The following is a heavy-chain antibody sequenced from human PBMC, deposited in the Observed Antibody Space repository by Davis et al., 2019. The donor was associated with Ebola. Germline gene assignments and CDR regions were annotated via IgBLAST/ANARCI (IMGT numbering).Heavy chain of an antibody. Sequence: PGGSLRLSCAASGFTFDDYGMSWVRQAPGKGLEWVAVISYDGSNKYYADSVKGRFTISRDNSKNTLYLQMNSLRAEDTAVYYCARSGGGVVVPTMGAFDIWGQGTMVTVSS. D-gene: IGHD2-2*01. CDR3: ARSGGGVVVPTMGAFDI. CDR1: GFTFDDYG. CDR2: ISYDGSNK. V-gene: IGHV3-30*03. J-gene: IGHJ3*02.